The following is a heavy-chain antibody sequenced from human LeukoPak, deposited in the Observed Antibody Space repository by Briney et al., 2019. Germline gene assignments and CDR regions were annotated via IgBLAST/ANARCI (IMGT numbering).Heavy chain of an antibody. D-gene: IGHD3-10*01. CDR3: ARESSGTYYNPLGYMDV. Sequence: SETLSLTCTVSGGSISIYYWNWIRQPAGKGLEWIGRIFTSGITNYNPSLKSRVTMSVDTSKNQFFLNLSSVTAADTVVYHCARESSGTYYNPLGYMDVWGKGTTVTVSS. V-gene: IGHV4-4*07. J-gene: IGHJ6*03. CDR2: IFTSGIT. CDR1: GGSISIYY.